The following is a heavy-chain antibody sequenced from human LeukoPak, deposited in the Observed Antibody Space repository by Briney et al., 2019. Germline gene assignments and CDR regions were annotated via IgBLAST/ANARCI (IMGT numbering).Heavy chain of an antibody. Sequence: SVKVSCKASGGTFSSYAISWVRQAPGQGLEWMGGIIPIFGTANYAQKFQGRVTITTDESTSTAYMELSSLRSEVTAVYYCARWGISSSPSFDYWGQGTLVTVSS. D-gene: IGHD6-6*01. CDR3: ARWGISSSPSFDY. CDR2: IIPIFGTA. CDR1: GGTFSSYA. J-gene: IGHJ4*02. V-gene: IGHV1-69*05.